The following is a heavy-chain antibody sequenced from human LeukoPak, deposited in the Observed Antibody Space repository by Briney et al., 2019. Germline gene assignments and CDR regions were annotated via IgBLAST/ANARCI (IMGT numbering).Heavy chain of an antibody. CDR1: GGSFSGYF. CDR3: ARQGEWELPHP. CDR2: INHNGGT. Sequence: SETLSLTCAVYGGSFSGYFWSWIRQPPGKGLEWIGDINHNGGTNYNPSLKSRVTISVDTSKNQFSLRLSSVTAADTAVYYCARQGEWELPHPWGQGTLVTVSS. V-gene: IGHV4-34*01. D-gene: IGHD1-26*01. J-gene: IGHJ5*02.